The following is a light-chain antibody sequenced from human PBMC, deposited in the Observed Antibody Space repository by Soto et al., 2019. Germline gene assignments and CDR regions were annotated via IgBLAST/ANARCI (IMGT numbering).Light chain of an antibody. V-gene: IGKV3D-20*02. CDR1: QSVRNNN. Sequence: EIVLTQSPGTLSLSPGERATLSCRASQSVRNNNLNWYQQKAGQAPRLLIYGASIRATGIPARISGSGSGIEFTLTISSVEPEDFAVYICQQRSNWPPTFGQGTRLEIK. CDR3: QQRSNWPPT. J-gene: IGKJ5*01. CDR2: GAS.